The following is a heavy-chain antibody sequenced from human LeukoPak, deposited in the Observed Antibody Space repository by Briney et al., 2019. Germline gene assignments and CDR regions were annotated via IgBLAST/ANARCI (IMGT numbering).Heavy chain of an antibody. Sequence: PGGSLRLSCAASGFTFSSYSMNWVRQAPGKGLEWVSFISSSSRFLYYADSVKGRFTISRDNAKNSLFLQMNSLRAEDTAVYYCARPIMITFGGVIGFGYWGQGTLVTVSS. CDR3: ARPIMITFGGVIGFGY. CDR1: GFTFSSYS. CDR2: ISSSSRFL. D-gene: IGHD3-16*02. V-gene: IGHV3-21*01. J-gene: IGHJ4*02.